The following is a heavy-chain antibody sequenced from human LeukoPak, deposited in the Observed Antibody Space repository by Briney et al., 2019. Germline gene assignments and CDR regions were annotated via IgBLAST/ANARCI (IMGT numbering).Heavy chain of an antibody. V-gene: IGHV4-34*01. CDR1: VGSFSGYY. D-gene: IGHD6-13*01. CDR2: INHSGNT. Sequence: SETLSLTCAVYVGSFSGYYWSWIRQPPGKGLEWIGEINHSGNTNYNPSLSSRVTISVDTSKNQFSLKLSSVTAADTAVYYCARLVPAGEFRLSEVYWGQGTLVTVSS. CDR3: ARLVPAGEFRLSEVY. J-gene: IGHJ4*02.